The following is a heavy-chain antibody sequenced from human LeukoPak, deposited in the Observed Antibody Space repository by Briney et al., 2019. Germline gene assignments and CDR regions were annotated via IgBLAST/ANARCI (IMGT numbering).Heavy chain of an antibody. V-gene: IGHV1-3*01. Sequence: ASVKVSCKASGYTFTSYGISWVRQAPGQRLEWMGWINAGNGNTKYSQKFQGRVTITRDTSASTAYMELSSLRSEDTAVYYCARDPNGYGDYYFDYWGQGTLVTVSS. CDR3: ARDPNGYGDYYFDY. CDR2: INAGNGNT. D-gene: IGHD4-17*01. CDR1: GYTFTSYG. J-gene: IGHJ4*02.